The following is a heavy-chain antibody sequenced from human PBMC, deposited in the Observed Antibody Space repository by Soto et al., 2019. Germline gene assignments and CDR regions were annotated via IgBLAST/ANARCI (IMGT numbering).Heavy chain of an antibody. J-gene: IGHJ4*02. D-gene: IGHD3-22*01. CDR3: VRDGLDYYDTERLYFDN. Sequence: EVQLLESGGGLVQPGGSLRLSCAASGFSFTNFAMSWVRQAPGKGLEWVASISSSAVYIDYADSVKGRFTISRDNANNSLYLQMNSLRAEDTATYHCVRDGLDYYDTERLYFDNWGQGTLVTVSS. V-gene: IGHV3-21*01. CDR2: ISSSAVYI. CDR1: GFSFTNFA.